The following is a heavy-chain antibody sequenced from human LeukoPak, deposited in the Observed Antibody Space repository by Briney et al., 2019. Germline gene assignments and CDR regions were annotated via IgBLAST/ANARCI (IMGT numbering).Heavy chain of an antibody. CDR2: ISSSSSYI. D-gene: IGHD3-22*01. V-gene: IGHV3-21*01. CDR3: AREVSDSYDSSGYYLFDY. J-gene: IGHJ4*02. Sequence: PGGSLRLSCAASGFTFSSYSMNWVRQAPGKGLEWVSSISSSSSYIYYTDSVKGRFTISRDNAKNSLYLQMNSLRAEDTAVYYCAREVSDSYDSSGYYLFDYWGQGTLVTVSS. CDR1: GFTFSSYS.